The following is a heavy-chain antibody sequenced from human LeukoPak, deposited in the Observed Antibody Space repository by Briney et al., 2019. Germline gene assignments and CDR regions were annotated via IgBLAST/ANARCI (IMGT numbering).Heavy chain of an antibody. J-gene: IGHJ6*03. CDR2: INPNSGGT. CDR3: AAAGGPRYYMDV. V-gene: IGHV1-2*02. Sequence: ASVKVSCKASGYTFTGYYMHWVRQAPGQGLEWMGWINPNSGGTNYAQKFQGRVTMTRDMSTSTVYMELSSLRSEDTAVYYCAAAGGPRYYMDVWGKGTTVTVSS. CDR1: GYTFTGYY. D-gene: IGHD2-15*01.